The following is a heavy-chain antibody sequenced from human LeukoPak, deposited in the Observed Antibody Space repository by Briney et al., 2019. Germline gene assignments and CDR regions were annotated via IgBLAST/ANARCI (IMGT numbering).Heavy chain of an antibody. CDR2: INHSGST. CDR1: GGSISSYY. CDR3: ARVGYSLDY. J-gene: IGHJ4*02. D-gene: IGHD5-18*01. V-gene: IGHV4-34*01. Sequence: SVTLSLTCTVSGGSISSYYWSWIRQPPGKGLEWIGEINHSGSTNYNPSLKSRVTISVDTSKNQFSLKLSSVTAGDTAVYYCARVGYSLDYWGRGTLVTVSS.